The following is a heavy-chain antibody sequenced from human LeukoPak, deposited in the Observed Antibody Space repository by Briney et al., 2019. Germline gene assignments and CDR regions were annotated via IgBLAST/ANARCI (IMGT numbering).Heavy chain of an antibody. CDR2: IYYSGST. CDR1: VGSISSSSYY. Sequence: SETLSLTCTVCVGSISSSSYYCGWIRQPPGKGREWIGSIYYSGSTYYYPSLKGRVTISVDTSKNQFSLKLSSVTAADTAVYYCARHECGGSCPYWYFDLWGRGTLVTVSS. D-gene: IGHD2-15*01. V-gene: IGHV4-39*01. CDR3: ARHECGGSCPYWYFDL. J-gene: IGHJ2*01.